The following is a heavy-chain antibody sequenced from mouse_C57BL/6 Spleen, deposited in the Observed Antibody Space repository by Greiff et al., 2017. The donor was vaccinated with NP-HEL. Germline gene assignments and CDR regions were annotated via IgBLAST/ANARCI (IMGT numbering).Heavy chain of an antibody. V-gene: IGHV1-22*01. D-gene: IGHD1-1*01. CDR3: ARMNYGSSYDFDY. CDR2: INPNNGGT. Sequence: DVKLQESGPELVKPGASVKMSCKASGYTFTDYNMHWVKQSHGKSLEWIGYINPNNGGTSYNQKFKGKATLTVNKSSSTAYMELRSLTSEDSAVYYCARMNYGSSYDFDYWGQGTTLTVSS. J-gene: IGHJ2*01. CDR1: GYTFTDYN.